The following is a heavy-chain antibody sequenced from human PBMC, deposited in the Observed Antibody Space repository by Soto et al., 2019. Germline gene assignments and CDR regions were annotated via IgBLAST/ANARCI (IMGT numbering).Heavy chain of an antibody. J-gene: IGHJ4*02. CDR3: ANLGEGGSYESRAPYDFDY. Sequence: QVQLVESGGGVVQPGRSLRLSCAASGFTFSSYGMHWVRQAPGKGLGWVAVISYDGSNKYYADSVKGRFTISRDNSKITLYVQMNSLRAEDTAVYYCANLGEGGSYESRAPYDFDYWGQGTLVTVSS. V-gene: IGHV3-30*18. D-gene: IGHD1-26*01. CDR2: ISYDGSNK. CDR1: GFTFSSYG.